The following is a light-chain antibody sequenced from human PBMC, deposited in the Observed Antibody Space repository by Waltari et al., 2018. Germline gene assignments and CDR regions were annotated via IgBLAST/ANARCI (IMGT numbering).Light chain of an antibody. J-gene: IGKJ2*01. V-gene: IGKV1-5*03. CDR3: QQYNLSPYT. CDR1: QSISNY. Sequence: DIQMTKSPSTLSASVGDRVTITCRASQSISNYLAWYQQKPGKAPKVLIYKSFSLQSGVPSRFSGSGSETEFSLTISSLQPDDFATYYCQQYNLSPYTFGQGTTLEI. CDR2: KSF.